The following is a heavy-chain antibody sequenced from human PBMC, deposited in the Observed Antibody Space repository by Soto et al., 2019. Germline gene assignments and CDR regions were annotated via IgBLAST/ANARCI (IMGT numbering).Heavy chain of an antibody. J-gene: IGHJ4*02. CDR1: GFTFSSYA. V-gene: IGHV3-23*01. CDR2: ISGSGSPT. D-gene: IGHD3-22*01. Sequence: PGGSLRLSCAASGFTFSSYAMTWVRQAPGRGLEWVSAISGSGSPTYYADSVKGRFTISRDNSKNTLYLQMNSLRAEDTAVYYCEKEWVYDSSGWSFDYWGQGTLVTVSS. CDR3: EKEWVYDSSGWSFDY.